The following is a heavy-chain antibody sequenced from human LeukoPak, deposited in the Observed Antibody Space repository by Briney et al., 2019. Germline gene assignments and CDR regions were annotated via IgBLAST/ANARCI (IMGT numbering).Heavy chain of an antibody. D-gene: IGHD3-10*02. V-gene: IGHV4-59*01. J-gene: IGHJ4*02. CDR3: GRGPMFRATEYYFDY. Sequence: SETLSLTSTVSAVSISNYYWSWIRQPPGKGLEWIGNVYYSGTTNYNHSLESLVTISVNSTKTPFTLLFSSVTDANTADYYVGRGPMFRATEYYFDYGGRGTVLTVP. CDR2: VYYSGTT. CDR1: AVSISNYY.